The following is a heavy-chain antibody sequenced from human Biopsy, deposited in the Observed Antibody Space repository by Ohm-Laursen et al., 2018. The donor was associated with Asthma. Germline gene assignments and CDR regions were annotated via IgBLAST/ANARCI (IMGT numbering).Heavy chain of an antibody. CDR1: GGTFTTYS. V-gene: IGHV1-69*01. Sequence: SSVKVSCKAPGGTFTTYSISWVRQAPRQGLEWMGGLIPVLGTADYAPMFEGRVTITADESTSTAYLELTSLRFEDTAVYYCARGYSGTDRIVYYYSGMEVWGQGTTVTVSS. J-gene: IGHJ6*02. CDR2: LIPVLGTA. CDR3: ARGYSGTDRIVYYYSGMEV. D-gene: IGHD5-12*01.